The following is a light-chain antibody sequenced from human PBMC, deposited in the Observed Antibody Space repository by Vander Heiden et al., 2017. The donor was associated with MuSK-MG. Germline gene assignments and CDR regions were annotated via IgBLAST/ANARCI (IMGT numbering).Light chain of an antibody. CDR1: KPISRY. CDR3: QQNVSHPPIT. Sequence: DIQLTQSPSSLSASVGDEVTITCRASKPISRYLNWYQQKPGRAPKLLISAASTLQTGVPSRFSGGGYGTDYTLTINSRQAEDFATYYCQQNVSHPPITFGQGTRLEI. J-gene: IGKJ5*01. CDR2: AAS. V-gene: IGKV1-39*01.